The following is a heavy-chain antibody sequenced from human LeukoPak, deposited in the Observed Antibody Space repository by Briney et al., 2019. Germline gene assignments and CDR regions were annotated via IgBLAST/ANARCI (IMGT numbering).Heavy chain of an antibody. CDR3: ARMGNSAFDF. D-gene: IGHD4-23*01. V-gene: IGHV3-21*04. Sequence: GGSLRLSCAASGFTFSSYSMNWVRQAPGKGLEWVSSISSSSSYIYYADSVKGRFTISRDNAKNSLYLQMNSLRAEDTAMYYCARMGNSAFDFRGQGTMVTVSS. CDR2: ISSSSSYI. J-gene: IGHJ3*01. CDR1: GFTFSSYS.